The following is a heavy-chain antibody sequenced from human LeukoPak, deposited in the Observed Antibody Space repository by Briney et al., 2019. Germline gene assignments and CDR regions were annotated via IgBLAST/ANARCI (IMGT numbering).Heavy chain of an antibody. CDR2: IYHSGST. V-gene: IGHV4-4*02. CDR3: ARSPLYSSSWYWFDP. Sequence: PSGTLSLTCAVSGGSISSSNWWSWVRQPPGKGLEWIGEIYHSGSTRYNPSLKSRVTISVDKSKNQFSLKLSSVTAADTAVYYCARSPLYSSSWYWFDPWGQGTLVTVSS. CDR1: GGSISSSNW. J-gene: IGHJ5*02. D-gene: IGHD6-13*01.